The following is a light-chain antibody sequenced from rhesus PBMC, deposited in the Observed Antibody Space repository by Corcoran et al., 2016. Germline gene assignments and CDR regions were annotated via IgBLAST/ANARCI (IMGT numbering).Light chain of an antibody. CDR3: QHYYDNPYS. Sequence: DIQMTQSPSSLSASVGDTVTITCRASQGISSYLAWYQQKPGKAPKLLIYAASSLQTWIPSRFLGSGAGTDFTINISSLQPEDSAAYYCQHYYDNPYSFGQGTKVEIK. J-gene: IGKJ2*01. V-gene: IGKV1-25*02. CDR2: AAS. CDR1: QGISSY.